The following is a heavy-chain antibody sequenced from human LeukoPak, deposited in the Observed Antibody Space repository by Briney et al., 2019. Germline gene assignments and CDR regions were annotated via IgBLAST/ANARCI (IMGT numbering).Heavy chain of an antibody. J-gene: IGHJ5*02. V-gene: IGHV4-59*01. CDR3: AREEGRDYYDSSGYYTS. Sequence: PSETLSLTCTVSGGSISSCYWSWIRQPPGKGLEWIGYIYYSGSTNYNPSLKSRVTISVDTSKNQFSLKLSSVTAADTAVYYCAREEGRDYYDSSGYYTSWGQGTLVTVSS. CDR1: GGSISSCY. CDR2: IYYSGST. D-gene: IGHD3-22*01.